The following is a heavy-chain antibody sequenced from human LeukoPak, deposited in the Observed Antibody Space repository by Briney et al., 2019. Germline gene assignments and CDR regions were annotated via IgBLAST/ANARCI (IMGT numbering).Heavy chain of an antibody. J-gene: IGHJ4*02. CDR2: IYTSGRT. CDR1: GGSISSYY. D-gene: IGHD5-12*01. V-gene: IGHV4-4*07. CDR3: ASLGGYDYGSSDY. Sequence: PSETLSLTCTVSGGSISSYYWSWIRQPAGKGLDWIGRIYTSGRTSYNPSLKSRVTMSVDTSKNQFSLKLSSVTAADTAVYYCASLGGYDYGSSDYWGQGTLVTVSS.